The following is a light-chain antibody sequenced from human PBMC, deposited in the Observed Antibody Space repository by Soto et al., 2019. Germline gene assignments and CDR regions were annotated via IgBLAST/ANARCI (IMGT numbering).Light chain of an antibody. V-gene: IGLV2-11*01. CDR3: CSYAGSDTHYV. J-gene: IGLJ1*01. Sequence: QSVLTQPRSVSGSPGQSVTISCTGTSSDVGGYNPVSWYQQHPDKAPKFMIYDVSKRPSGVPDRFSGSKSGNTASLTISGLQAEDEADYYCCSYAGSDTHYVFGTGTKVTVL. CDR1: SSDVGGYNP. CDR2: DVS.